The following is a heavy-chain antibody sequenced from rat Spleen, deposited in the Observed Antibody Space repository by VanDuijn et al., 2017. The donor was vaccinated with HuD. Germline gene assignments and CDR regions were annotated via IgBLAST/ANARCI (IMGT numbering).Heavy chain of an antibody. CDR3: ARRGLRRVLDY. CDR1: GFTFSNYD. J-gene: IGHJ2*01. D-gene: IGHD1-11*01. V-gene: IGHV5S13*01. Sequence: EVQLVESGGGLVQPGRSLELSCVVSGFTFSNYDMAWVRQAPTEGLEWVASISPSGDSTYYRDSVKGRFTVSRHSAKNTRYLQMDSLRSEDTATYHCARRGLRRVLDYWGQGVMVTVSS. CDR2: ISPSGDST.